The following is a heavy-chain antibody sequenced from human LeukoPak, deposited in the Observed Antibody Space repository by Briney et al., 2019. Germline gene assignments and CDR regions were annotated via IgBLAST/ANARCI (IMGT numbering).Heavy chain of an antibody. Sequence: SETLSLTCAVYGGSFSGYYWSWIRQPPGKGLEWIGEINHSGSTNYNPSLKSRVTISVDTSKNQFSLKLSSVTAADTAVYYCARGTRGPRYFQHWGQGTLVTVSS. CDR3: ARGTRGPRYFQH. V-gene: IGHV4-34*01. J-gene: IGHJ1*01. CDR1: GGSFSGYY. CDR2: INHSGST. D-gene: IGHD3-10*01.